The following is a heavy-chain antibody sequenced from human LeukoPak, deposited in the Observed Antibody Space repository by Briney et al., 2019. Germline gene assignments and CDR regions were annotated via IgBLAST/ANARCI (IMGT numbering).Heavy chain of an antibody. V-gene: IGHV4-59*11. J-gene: IGHJ4*02. Sequence: SETLSLTCTVSGTSISSHYWSWIRQPPGKGLEWIGHIYYSGDTNSNPSLKSRVTISIDTSKNQFSLKLSSVSAADTAVYYCARGVNAYYFDYWGQGTLVTVSS. CDR3: ARGVNAYYFDY. D-gene: IGHD2-21*01. CDR1: GTSISSHY. CDR2: IYYSGDT.